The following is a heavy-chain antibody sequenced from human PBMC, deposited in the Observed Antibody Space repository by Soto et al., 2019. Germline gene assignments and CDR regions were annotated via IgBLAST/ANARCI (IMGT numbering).Heavy chain of an antibody. CDR2: IWYDGSNK. Sequence: PGGSLRLSCAASGFTFSSYGMHWVRQAPGKGLEWVAVIWYDGSNKYYADSVKGRFTISRDNSKNTLYLQMNSLRAEDTAVYYIARPPPDYFDSSGGVFDFRGKGTMDTVS. CDR3: ARPPPDYFDSSGGVFDF. CDR1: GFTFSSYG. V-gene: IGHV3-33*01. J-gene: IGHJ3*01. D-gene: IGHD3-22*01.